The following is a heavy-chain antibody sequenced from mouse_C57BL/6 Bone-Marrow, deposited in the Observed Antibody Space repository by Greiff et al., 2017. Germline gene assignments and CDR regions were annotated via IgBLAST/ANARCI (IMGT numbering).Heavy chain of an antibody. D-gene: IGHD2-4*01. J-gene: IGHJ3*01. V-gene: IGHV1-7*01. CDR1: GYTFTSYW. Sequence: QVQLQQSGAELAKPGASVKLSCKASGYTFTSYWMHWVKQRPGQGLEWIGYINPSSGYTKYNQKFKDKATLTADTSSSTAYMQLSSLTYEDSAVYYGASYDYDLGWFAYWGQGTLVTVSA. CDR3: ASYDYDLGWFAY. CDR2: INPSSGYT.